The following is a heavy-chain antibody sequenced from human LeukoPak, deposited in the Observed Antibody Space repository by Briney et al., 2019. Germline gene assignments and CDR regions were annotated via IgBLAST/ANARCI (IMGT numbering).Heavy chain of an antibody. CDR3: ARNSYYDSSGYYY. CDR1: EFTFSTYP. D-gene: IGHD3-22*01. V-gene: IGHV3-21*01. J-gene: IGHJ4*02. CDR2: ISSSSSYI. Sequence: GGSLRLSCATSEFTFSTYPMSWVRQAPGKGLEWVSSISSSSSYIYYADSVKGRFTISRDNAKNSLYLQMNSLRAEDTAVYYCARNSYYDSSGYYYWGQGTLVTVSS.